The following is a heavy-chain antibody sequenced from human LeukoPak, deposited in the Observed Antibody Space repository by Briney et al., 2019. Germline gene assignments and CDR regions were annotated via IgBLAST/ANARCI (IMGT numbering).Heavy chain of an antibody. J-gene: IGHJ4*02. V-gene: IGHV3-7*04. CDR3: ARGTIAAAGYYYFDH. D-gene: IGHD6-13*01. Sequence: GGSLRLSCAASGFIFSNYWVSWIRQAPGKGLEWVANIKQDGSEKYYVDSVKGRFTISRDNAKNSLYLQMNSLRAEDTAVYYCARGTIAAAGYYYFDHWGQGTQVTVSS. CDR1: GFIFSNYW. CDR2: IKQDGSEK.